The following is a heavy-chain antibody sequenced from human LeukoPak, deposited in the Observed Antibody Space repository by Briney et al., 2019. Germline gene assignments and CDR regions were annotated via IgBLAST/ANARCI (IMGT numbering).Heavy chain of an antibody. D-gene: IGHD1-26*01. CDR1: GGSISSYY. CDR3: ARSRGATRGWFDP. Sequence: SETLSLTCTVSGGSISSYYWSWIRQPPGKGLEWIGYIYYSGSTNYSPSLKSRVTISVDTSKNQFSLKLSSVTAADTAVYYCARSRGATRGWFDPWGQGTLVTVSS. V-gene: IGHV4-59*01. J-gene: IGHJ5*02. CDR2: IYYSGST.